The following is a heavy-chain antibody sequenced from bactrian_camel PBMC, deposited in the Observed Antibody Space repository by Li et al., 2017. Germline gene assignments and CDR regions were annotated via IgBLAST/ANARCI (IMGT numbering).Heavy chain of an antibody. D-gene: IGHD1*01. CDR1: GFTFGTWA. Sequence: VQLVESGGGSVQPGGTLKLSCAASGFTFGTWAMSWVRQAPGKELEWVSSIFASGATSYRDSVQRRFTISRDNAKRMLYLKLDNLTSEDTAMYYCANRDWANVANRGQGTQVTVS. CDR3: ANRDWANVAN. CDR2: IFASGAT. V-gene: IGHV3S10*01. J-gene: IGHJ4*01.